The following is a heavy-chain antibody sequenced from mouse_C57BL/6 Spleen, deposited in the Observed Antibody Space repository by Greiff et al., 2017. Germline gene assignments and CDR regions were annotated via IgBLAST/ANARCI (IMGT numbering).Heavy chain of an antibody. J-gene: IGHJ4*01. CDR2: ISSGSSTI. Sequence: EVHLVESGGGLVKPGGSLKLSCAASGFTFSDYGMHWVRQAPEQGLEWVAYISSGSSTIYYADTVKGRFTISRDNTKNTLFLQLTSLRSADTAMYYCAGGSIYYGNYDCDMDYWGKGTTVTVSS. CDR1: GFTFSDYG. CDR3: AGGSIYYGNYDCDMDY. V-gene: IGHV5-17*01. D-gene: IGHD2-1*01.